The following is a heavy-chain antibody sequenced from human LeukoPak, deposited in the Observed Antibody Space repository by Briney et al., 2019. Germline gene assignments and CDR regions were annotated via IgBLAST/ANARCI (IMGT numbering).Heavy chain of an antibody. J-gene: IGHJ4*02. CDR1: GFTFSSYS. V-gene: IGHV3-21*01. D-gene: IGHD4-17*01. CDR2: ISSSSSYI. Sequence: GGSLRLSCAASGFTFSSYSMNWVRQAPGKGLEWVSSISSSSSYIYYADSVKGRFTISRDNAKNSLYLQMNSLRAEDTAVYYCARNNFAGDLYYYDYWGQGTLVTVSS. CDR3: ARNNFAGDLYYYDY.